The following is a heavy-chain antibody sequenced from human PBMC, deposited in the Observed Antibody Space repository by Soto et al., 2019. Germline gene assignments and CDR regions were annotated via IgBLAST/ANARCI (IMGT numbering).Heavy chain of an antibody. D-gene: IGHD6-13*01. CDR1: EFTFSSYW. CDR2: INQDGSEK. CDR3: ARGVKYSSSWYGVNCFDR. Sequence: LXLSCAASEFTFSSYWMSWVRQAPWKGLQGVANINQDGSEKYYVDSVKGRFTISRDNAKNSLYLQMNSLRAEDTAMYYCARGVKYSSSWYGVNCFDRWGQGTLVTVSS. J-gene: IGHJ5*02. V-gene: IGHV3-7*01.